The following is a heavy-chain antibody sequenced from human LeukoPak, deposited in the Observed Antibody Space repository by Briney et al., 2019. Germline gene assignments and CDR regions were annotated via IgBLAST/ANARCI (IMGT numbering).Heavy chain of an antibody. Sequence: GGSLRLSCAASGFTFDDYAMHWVRQAPGKGLEWVSGISWNSGSMGYADSVKGRFTISRDNAKNSLYLQMNSLRAEDTALYYCAKLGAGYCGGDCYLDAFDIWGQGTMVTVSS. CDR3: AKLGAGYCGGDCYLDAFDI. D-gene: IGHD2-21*01. V-gene: IGHV3-9*01. CDR1: GFTFDDYA. CDR2: ISWNSGSM. J-gene: IGHJ3*02.